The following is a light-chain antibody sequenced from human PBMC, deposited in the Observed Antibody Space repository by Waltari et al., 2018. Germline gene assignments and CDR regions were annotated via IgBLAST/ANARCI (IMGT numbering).Light chain of an antibody. CDR3: QHGNTFPLT. CDR2: DES. J-gene: IGKJ4*01. CDR1: QDISRW. V-gene: IGKV1-12*01. Sequence: DIQMTQSPSSVSASVGDRVIITCRASQDISRWLAWYQQTPGKAPKFLIYDESTLQGGVPSRFSGTGSGTEFTLTISSLQPEDFATYYCQHGNTFPLTFGGGTKVEIK.